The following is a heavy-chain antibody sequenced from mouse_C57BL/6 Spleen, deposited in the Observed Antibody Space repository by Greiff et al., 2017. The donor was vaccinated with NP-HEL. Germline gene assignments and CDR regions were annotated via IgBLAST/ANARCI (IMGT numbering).Heavy chain of an antibody. CDR2: IDPSDSYT. CDR3: ARGFTVVATNAMDY. Sequence: QVQLQQPGAELVMPGASVKLSCKASGYTFTSYWMHWVKQRPGQGLAWIGEIDPSDSYTNYNQKFKGKSTLTVDKSSSPAYMQLSSLTSEDSAVYYCARGFTVVATNAMDYWGQGTSVTVSS. V-gene: IGHV1-69*01. CDR1: GYTFTSYW. D-gene: IGHD1-1*01. J-gene: IGHJ4*01.